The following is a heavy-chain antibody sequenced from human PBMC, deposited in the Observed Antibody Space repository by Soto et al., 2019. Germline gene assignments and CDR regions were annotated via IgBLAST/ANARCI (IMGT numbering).Heavy chain of an antibody. CDR1: GDSVSSNSAA. J-gene: IGHJ4*02. Sequence: PSQTLSLTCAISGDSVSSNSAAWNWLRQSPSRGLEWLGRTYYRSKYYYEYAQSVKSRITINPDTSNNHFSLQLNSVTPEDTAVYYCARGGVSSSSPWSGFDYWGLGNMVTVYS. CDR3: ARGGVSSSSPWSGFDY. D-gene: IGHD6-6*01. V-gene: IGHV6-1*01. CDR2: TYYRSKYYY.